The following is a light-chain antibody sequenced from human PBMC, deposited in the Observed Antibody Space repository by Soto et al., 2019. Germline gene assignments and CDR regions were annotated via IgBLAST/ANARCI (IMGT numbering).Light chain of an antibody. CDR2: GAS. J-gene: IGKJ1*01. V-gene: IGKV3-20*01. CDR3: QQYGSSAWT. Sequence: EMVLTQSPGTLSLSPGERATLSCRASQSVSSSYLAWYQQKPGQATRLLIYGASSRASGGPDKFSGSGSGTDFTVAFSRLEPEDFAVYYCQQYGSSAWTFGQGTKVEI. CDR1: QSVSSSY.